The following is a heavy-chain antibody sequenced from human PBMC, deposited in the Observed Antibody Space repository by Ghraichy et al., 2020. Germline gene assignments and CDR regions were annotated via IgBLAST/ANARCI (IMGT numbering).Heavy chain of an antibody. J-gene: IGHJ4*02. Sequence: GGSLRLSCAASGFIFSNYGMHWVRQAPGKGLEWVVFIRFDGSNKYCADSVKGRFTISRDNSKNTLYLQMNSLRPEDTSVYYCAQGGNSGSLSWGQGTLVTVSS. D-gene: IGHD2/OR15-2a*01. V-gene: IGHV3-30*02. CDR2: IRFDGSNK. CDR3: AQGGNSGSLS. CDR1: GFIFSNYG.